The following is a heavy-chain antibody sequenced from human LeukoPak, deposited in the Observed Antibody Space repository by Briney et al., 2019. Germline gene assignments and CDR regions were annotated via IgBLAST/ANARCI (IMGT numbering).Heavy chain of an antibody. J-gene: IGHJ4*02. CDR2: ISGYNGNT. V-gene: IGHV1-18*04. D-gene: IGHD6-13*01. Sequence: ASVKVSCKTSGYTFTDYYMQWVRQAPGQGLEWMGWISGYNGNTIYAQRLQGRVTMTTDTSTTTVYMELRSLRSDDTAVYYCARVELIAAAATADYWGQGTLVTVSS. CDR3: ARVELIAAAATADY. CDR1: GYTFTDYY.